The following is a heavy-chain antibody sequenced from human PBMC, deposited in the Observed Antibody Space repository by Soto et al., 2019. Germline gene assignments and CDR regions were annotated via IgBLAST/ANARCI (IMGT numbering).Heavy chain of an antibody. CDR2: ISAYNGNT. J-gene: IGHJ6*02. CDR1: GYTFTSYG. Sequence: ASVKVSCKASGYTFTSYGISWLRQAPGQGLEWMGWISAYNGNTNYAQNIQGRVTMTTDTSTSTAYMELRSLRSDDTAVYYCARDSILSGPNYYYGMDVWGQGTTVTVSS. D-gene: IGHD3-9*01. CDR3: ARDSILSGPNYYYGMDV. V-gene: IGHV1-18*01.